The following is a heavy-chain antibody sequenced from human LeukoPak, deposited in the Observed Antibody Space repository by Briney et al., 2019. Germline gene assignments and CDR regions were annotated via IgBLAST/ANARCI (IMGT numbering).Heavy chain of an antibody. CDR3: VSFYETY. Sequence: GGSLRLSCAASGNYWMHWVRQAPGKGLVWVSHINSDGSWTSYADSVKGRFTISKDNAKNTVYLQMNSLRAEDTAVYYCVSFYETYWGRGTLVTVSS. CDR1: GNYW. D-gene: IGHD2/OR15-2a*01. CDR2: INSDGSWT. V-gene: IGHV3-74*01. J-gene: IGHJ4*02.